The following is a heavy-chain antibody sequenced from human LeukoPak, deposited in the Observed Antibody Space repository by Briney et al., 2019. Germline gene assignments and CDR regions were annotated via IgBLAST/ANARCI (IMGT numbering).Heavy chain of an antibody. D-gene: IGHD2-2*01. CDR3: AKDPGDIVVVPGPYGMDA. CDR1: GFTFSSYW. CDR2: ISYDGSNK. J-gene: IGHJ6*02. V-gene: IGHV3-30*18. Sequence: PGGSLRLSCAASGFTFSSYWMSWVRQAPGKGLEWVAVISYDGSNKYYADSVKGRFTISRDNSKNTLYLQMNSLRAEDTAVYYCAKDPGDIVVVPGPYGMDAWGQGTTVTVSS.